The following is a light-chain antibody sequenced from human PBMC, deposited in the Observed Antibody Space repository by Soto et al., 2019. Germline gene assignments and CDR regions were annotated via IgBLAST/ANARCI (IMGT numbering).Light chain of an antibody. CDR1: SSDVGAYNY. CDR2: DVS. V-gene: IGLV2-14*01. Sequence: QSVLTQPASMSGSPGQSITISCTGTSSDVGAYNYVSWYQQHPGKAPKLMIFDVSNRPSGVSNRFSGSKSGNTASLTISGLQAEDEADYYCSSYTTATTRVFGGGTKLTVL. CDR3: SSYTTATTRV. J-gene: IGLJ3*02.